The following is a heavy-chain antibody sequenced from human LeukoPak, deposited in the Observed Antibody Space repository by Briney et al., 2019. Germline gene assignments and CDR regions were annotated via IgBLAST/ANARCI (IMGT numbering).Heavy chain of an antibody. CDR3: ARRRHYLDAFDI. D-gene: IGHD1-26*01. J-gene: IGHJ3*02. CDR1: GGSISSSSYY. Sequence: SETLSLTCTVSGGSISSSSYYWGWIRQPPGKGLEWIGSIYYSGSTYYNPSLKSRVTISVDTSKNQFSLKLSSVTAADTAVYYCARRRHYLDAFDIWGQGTMVTVSS. CDR2: IYYSGST. V-gene: IGHV4-39*01.